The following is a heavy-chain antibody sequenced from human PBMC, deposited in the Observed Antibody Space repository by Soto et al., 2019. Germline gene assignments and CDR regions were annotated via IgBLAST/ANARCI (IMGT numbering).Heavy chain of an antibody. D-gene: IGHD6-19*01. J-gene: IGHJ4*02. V-gene: IGHV1-18*01. Sequence: QIQLVQSGAEVKKPGASVQVSCKASGFTFSAYGFSWVRQAPGRGLEWMGWISAFNGETNYTQKSEGRVAMTTDAATTTADMELRSPTVDDTAVYHCGREKQWQMPVPRNLDYRGQGTVVTVPT. CDR1: GFTFSAYG. CDR2: ISAFNGET. CDR3: GREKQWQMPVPRNLDY.